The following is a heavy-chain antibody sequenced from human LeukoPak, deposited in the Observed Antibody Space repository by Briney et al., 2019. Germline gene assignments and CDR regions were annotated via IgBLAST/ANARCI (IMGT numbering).Heavy chain of an antibody. CDR3: ARCYCSSTSCYLYFDY. Sequence: GGSLRLSCAAAGFTFSSYWMSWVRQAAGNGREWVANIKQGGSDNYYVDSVKGRFSISRDNAKNSLFLQMNSLRAEDTAVYYCARCYCSSTSCYLYFDYWGQGTLVTVSS. D-gene: IGHD2-2*01. J-gene: IGHJ4*02. CDR1: GFTFSSYW. V-gene: IGHV3-7*04. CDR2: IKQGGSDN.